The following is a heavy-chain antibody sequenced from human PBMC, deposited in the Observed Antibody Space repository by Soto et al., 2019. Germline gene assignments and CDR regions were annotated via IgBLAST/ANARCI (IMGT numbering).Heavy chain of an antibody. CDR2: ISYDGSNN. Sequence: QAQLVESGGGVVQPGRSLRLSCAASGFTFSSYAMHWVRQAPGRGLEWVAVISYDGSNNYYADSVKGRFTISRDNSKNTLYLQMNSLRAEDTAVYSCARVSIPAAGTNWADNRFDPWGQGTLVTVSS. V-gene: IGHV3-30-3*01. J-gene: IGHJ5*02. CDR1: GFTFSSYA. CDR3: ARVSIPAAGTNWADNRFDP. D-gene: IGHD6-13*01.